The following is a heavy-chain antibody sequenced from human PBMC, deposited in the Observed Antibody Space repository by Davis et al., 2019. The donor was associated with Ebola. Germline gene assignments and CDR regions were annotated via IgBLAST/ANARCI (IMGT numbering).Heavy chain of an antibody. CDR2: VRSHGSDD. J-gene: IGHJ4*02. CDR1: GFTFSSYG. V-gene: IGHV3-30*02. Sequence: GESLKISCAASGFTFSSYGMHWVRQAPGRGLEWVAFVRSHGSDDHYADSVKGRFTISRDNSKNTLYLQMNSLRPEDTAVYYCAKVAVDHWGQGTLVTVSS. CDR3: AKVAVDH.